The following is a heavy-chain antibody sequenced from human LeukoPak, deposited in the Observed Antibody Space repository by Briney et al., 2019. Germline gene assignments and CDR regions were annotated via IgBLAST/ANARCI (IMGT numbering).Heavy chain of an antibody. CDR1: GFTFSSYS. D-gene: IGHD3-3*01. J-gene: IGHJ6*04. CDR2: ISSSSSTI. V-gene: IGHV3-48*04. Sequence: GGSLRLSCAASGFTFSSYSMDWVRQAPGKGLEWVSYISSSSSTIYYADSVKGRFTISRDNAKNSLYLQMNSLRAEDTAVYYCARDSRYDFWSGLPLDVWGKGTTVTVSS. CDR3: ARDSRYDFWSGLPLDV.